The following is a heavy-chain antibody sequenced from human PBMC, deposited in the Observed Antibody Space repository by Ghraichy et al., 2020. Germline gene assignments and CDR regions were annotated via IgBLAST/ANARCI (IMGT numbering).Heavy chain of an antibody. CDR3: ARPGDYTAKD. J-gene: IGHJ4*02. CDR2: IKQDGSEK. D-gene: IGHD4-17*01. Sequence: GGSLRLSCAASGFTFSSSWMSWVRQAPGKGLEWVANIKQDGSEKYYVDSVKGRFTISRDNAKNSLYLQMNSLRAEDTAVYYCARPGDYTAKDWGQGTLVTVSS. CDR1: GFTFSSSW. V-gene: IGHV3-7*03.